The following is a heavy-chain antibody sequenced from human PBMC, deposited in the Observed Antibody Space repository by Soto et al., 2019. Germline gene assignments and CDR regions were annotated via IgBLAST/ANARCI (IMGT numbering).Heavy chain of an antibody. J-gene: IGHJ5*02. V-gene: IGHV1-3*05. Sequence: QVQLVQSGAEEKKPGASVKVSCKASGYTFTSYAMHWVRQAPGQRLEWMGWINAGNGNTKYSQKFQGRVTITRDTSASTAYMELSSLRSEDTAVYYCARPSYQYSSGCDWFDPWGQGTLVTVSS. CDR1: GYTFTSYA. CDR2: INAGNGNT. D-gene: IGHD6-19*01. CDR3: ARPSYQYSSGCDWFDP.